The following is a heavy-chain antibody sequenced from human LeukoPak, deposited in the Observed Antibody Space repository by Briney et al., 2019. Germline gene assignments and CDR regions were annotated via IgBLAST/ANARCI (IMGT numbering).Heavy chain of an antibody. Sequence: GGSLRLSCAASGFTFSSYGMHWVRQAPGKGLERVAFIRYDGSNKYYADSVKGRFTISRDNSKNTLYLQMNSLRAEDTAVYYCAKGSSVTFSHSELQYAFDIWGQGTMVTVSS. CDR2: IRYDGSNK. CDR3: AKGSSVTFSHSELQYAFDI. V-gene: IGHV3-30*02. D-gene: IGHD3-16*01. CDR1: GFTFSSYG. J-gene: IGHJ3*02.